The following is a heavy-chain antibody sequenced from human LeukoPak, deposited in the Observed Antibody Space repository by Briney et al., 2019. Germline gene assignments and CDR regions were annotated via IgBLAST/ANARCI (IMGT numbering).Heavy chain of an antibody. CDR3: AKAVPFESNAWRQTFDY. CDR2: FYHGGST. CDR1: GYSITSDYY. V-gene: IGHV4-38-2*02. Sequence: PSETLSLTCTVSGYSITSDYYWGWIRQPPGKGLEWIGSFYHGGSTYYNPSLKSRVTISVDTSKNQFSLKLSSVTAADTAVYLCAKAVPFESNAWRQTFDYWGQGTLVTVSS. J-gene: IGHJ4*02. D-gene: IGHD3-16*01.